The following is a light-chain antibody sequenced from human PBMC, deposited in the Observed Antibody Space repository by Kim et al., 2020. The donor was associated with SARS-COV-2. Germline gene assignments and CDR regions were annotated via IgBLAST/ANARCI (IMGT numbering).Light chain of an antibody. J-gene: IGLJ3*02. CDR1: RLGENY. CDR3: QTWDSSTNWV. V-gene: IGLV3-1*01. Sequence: SPGQTATLTFSGDRLGENYTLWYQKKPGQSPVLFIRQDNKRPAEIPERFSGSNSGDTSTLTIRETQAMDEADYYCQTWDSSTNWVFGGGTQLTVL. CDR2: QDN.